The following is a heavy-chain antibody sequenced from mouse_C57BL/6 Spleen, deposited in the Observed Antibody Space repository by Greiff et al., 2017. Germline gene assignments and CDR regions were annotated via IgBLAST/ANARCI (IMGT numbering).Heavy chain of an antibody. CDR2: IYPGDGDT. Sequence: QVQLQQSGPELVKPGASVKISCKASGYAFSSSWLNWVKQRPGKGLEWIGRIYPGDGDTNYNGKFKGKATLTADQSSSTAYMQLSSLTSEDSAVYFCAREGAQAFDYWGQGTTLTVSS. CDR3: AREGAQAFDY. J-gene: IGHJ2*01. D-gene: IGHD3-2*02. V-gene: IGHV1-82*01. CDR1: GYAFSSSW.